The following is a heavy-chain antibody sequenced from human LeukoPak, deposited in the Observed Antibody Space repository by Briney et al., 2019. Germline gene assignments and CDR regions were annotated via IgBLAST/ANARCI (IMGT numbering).Heavy chain of an antibody. Sequence: PGGSLRLPCAASGFTFTYYTMNWVRQAPGKGLEWVSSISSRGSYIFYADSVKGRFTISRDNAKNSLYLQMNSLRAEDTAVYYCARDNYGDYGSRFDMWAQGTMVTVSS. CDR1: GFTFTYYT. V-gene: IGHV3-21*01. CDR3: ARDNYGDYGSRFDM. CDR2: ISSRGSYI. D-gene: IGHD4-17*01. J-gene: IGHJ3*02.